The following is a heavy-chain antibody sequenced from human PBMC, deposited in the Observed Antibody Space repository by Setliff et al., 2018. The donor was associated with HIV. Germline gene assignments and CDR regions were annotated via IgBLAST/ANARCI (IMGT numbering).Heavy chain of an antibody. Sequence: PGGSLRLSCAASGFTFSNYNMNWVRQAPGKGLEWVSSISYDSRFIYHADSMKGRFTISRDNAKKLVYLQMTSLRAEGTAIYYCASDRASSGYYARFDHWGQGTLVTVSS. D-gene: IGHD3-22*01. CDR2: ISYDSRFI. J-gene: IGHJ4*02. V-gene: IGHV3-21*01. CDR3: ASDRASSGYYARFDH. CDR1: GFTFSNYN.